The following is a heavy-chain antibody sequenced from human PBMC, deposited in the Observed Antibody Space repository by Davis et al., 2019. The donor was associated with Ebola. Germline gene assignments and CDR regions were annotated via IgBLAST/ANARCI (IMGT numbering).Heavy chain of an antibody. D-gene: IGHD6-13*01. Sequence: GSLRLSCAVYGGSFSGYYWSWIRQPPGKGLEWIGEINHSGSTNYNPSLKSRVTISVDTSKNQFSLKLSSVTAADTAVYYCAIGRTAGYYYYGMDVWGQGTTVTVSS. J-gene: IGHJ6*02. CDR3: AIGRTAGYYYYGMDV. CDR1: GGSFSGYY. CDR2: INHSGST. V-gene: IGHV4-34*01.